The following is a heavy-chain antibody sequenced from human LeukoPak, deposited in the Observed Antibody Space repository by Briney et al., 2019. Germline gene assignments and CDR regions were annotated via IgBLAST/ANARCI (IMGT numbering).Heavy chain of an antibody. V-gene: IGHV4-59*01. D-gene: IGHD3-3*01. Sequence: PSETLSLTCTVSGGSISSYYWSWLRQPPGKGLEWIGYIYYSGSTNYNPSLKSRVTISVDTSKNQFSLKLSSVTAADTAVYYCARVIMSDWFDPWGQGTLVTVSS. CDR2: IYYSGST. CDR1: GGSISSYY. CDR3: ARVIMSDWFDP. J-gene: IGHJ5*02.